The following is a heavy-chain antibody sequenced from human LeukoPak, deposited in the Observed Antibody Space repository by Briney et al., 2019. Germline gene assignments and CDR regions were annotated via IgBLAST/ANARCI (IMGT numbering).Heavy chain of an antibody. Sequence: GGSLRLSCAASGFTFSRYGMHWVRQAPGKGLEWVAVIWYDGSNKYYADSVKGRFTISRDNSKNTLYLQMNSLRAEDTAVYYCARVSVRYSGYDDYYGMDVWGQGTTVTVSS. V-gene: IGHV3-33*01. D-gene: IGHD5-12*01. CDR2: IWYDGSNK. J-gene: IGHJ6*02. CDR3: ARVSVRYSGYDDYYGMDV. CDR1: GFTFSRYG.